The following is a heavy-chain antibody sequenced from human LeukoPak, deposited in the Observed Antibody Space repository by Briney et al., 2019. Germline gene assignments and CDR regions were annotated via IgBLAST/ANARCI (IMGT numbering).Heavy chain of an antibody. CDR2: INPNSGGT. CDR1: GDTFSDHY. V-gene: IGHV1-2*02. D-gene: IGHD4-17*01. CDR3: ARGALDHATVTKSFEY. Sequence: RVASLKVSCKASGDTFSDHYMQWVRQAPGQGFEWLGWINPNSGGTSYAQKFQGRVPMNRDTSISTAYMEPSRLASNHPAVYYCARGALDHATVTKSFEYWGQGTPVTVSS. J-gene: IGHJ4*02.